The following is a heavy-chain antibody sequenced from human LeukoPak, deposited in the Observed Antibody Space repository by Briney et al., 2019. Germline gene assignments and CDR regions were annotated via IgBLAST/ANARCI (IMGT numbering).Heavy chain of an antibody. CDR1: GGSFSGYY. J-gene: IGHJ6*03. CDR3: ARLARDYGGNSPNVYYYYYYMDV. D-gene: IGHD4-23*01. Sequence: PSETLSLTCAVYGGSFSGYYWSWIRQPPGKGLEWIGEINHSGSTNYNPSLKSRVTISVDTSKNQFSLKLSSVTAADTAVYYCARLARDYGGNSPNVYYYYYYMDVWGKGTTVTISS. CDR2: INHSGST. V-gene: IGHV4-34*01.